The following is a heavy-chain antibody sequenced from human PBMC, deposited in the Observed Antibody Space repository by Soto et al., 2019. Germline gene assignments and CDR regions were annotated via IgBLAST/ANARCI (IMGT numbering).Heavy chain of an antibody. CDR2: ISWDGGST. CDR1: GFTFDDYT. J-gene: IGHJ3*02. V-gene: IGHV3-43*01. Sequence: GGSLRLSCAASGFTFDDYTMHWVRQAPGKGLEWVSLISWDGGSTYYADSVKGRFTISRDNSKNSLYLQMNSLRTEDTALYYCAKDISGSLLDAFDIWGQGTMVTVSS. D-gene: IGHD1-26*01. CDR3: AKDISGSLLDAFDI.